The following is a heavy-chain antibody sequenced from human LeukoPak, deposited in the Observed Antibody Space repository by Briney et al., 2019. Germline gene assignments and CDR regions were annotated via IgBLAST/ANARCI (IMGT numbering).Heavy chain of an antibody. CDR1: GFSFKDYW. D-gene: IGHD6-19*01. Sequence: SGGSLRLSCAASGFSFKDYWMSWVRQAPGKGLEWVSTISGSGTGTYYADSVKGRFTISRDNSKYTLHLQMNSLRADDTAVYYCAKGGYSSGWRNYFDYWGQGTLVTVSS. J-gene: IGHJ4*02. V-gene: IGHV3-23*01. CDR2: ISGSGTGT. CDR3: AKGGYSSGWRNYFDY.